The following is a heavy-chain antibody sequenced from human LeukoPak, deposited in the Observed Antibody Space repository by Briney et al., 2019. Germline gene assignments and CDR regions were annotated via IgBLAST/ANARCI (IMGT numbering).Heavy chain of an antibody. Sequence: SETLSLTCTVSGYSISSGYYWGWIRQPPGKGLEWIGEINHSGSTNYNPSLKSRVTISVDTSKNQFSLKLSSVTAADTAVYYCARVGGYVVRGGINYYYYYYMDVWGKGTTVTVSS. CDR1: GYSISSGYY. J-gene: IGHJ6*03. V-gene: IGHV4-38-2*02. CDR3: ARVGGYVVRGGINYYYYYYMDV. D-gene: IGHD3-10*01. CDR2: INHSGST.